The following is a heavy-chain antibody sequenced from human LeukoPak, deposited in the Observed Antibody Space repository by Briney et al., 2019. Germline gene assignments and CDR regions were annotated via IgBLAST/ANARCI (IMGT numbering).Heavy chain of an antibody. D-gene: IGHD3-9*01. CDR3: ARVAGLRYFDEVTVHNWFDP. V-gene: IGHV4-61*02. CDR2: IYTSGST. Sequence: SQTLSLTCTVSGGSISSGSYYWSWIRQPAGKGLEWIGRIYTSGSTNYNPSLKSRVTISVDTSKNQFSLKLSSVTAADTAVYYCARVAGLRYFDEVTVHNWFDPWGQGTLVTVSS. CDR1: GGSISSGSYY. J-gene: IGHJ5*02.